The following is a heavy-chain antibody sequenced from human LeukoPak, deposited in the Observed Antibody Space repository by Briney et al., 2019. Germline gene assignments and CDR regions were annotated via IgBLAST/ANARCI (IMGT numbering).Heavy chain of an antibody. CDR2: FDPEDGET. Sequence: ASVKVSRKVSGYTLTELSMHWVRQAPGKGLEWMGGFDPEDGETIYAQKFQGRVTMTEDTSTDTAYMELSSLRSEDTAVYYCATKVFGVVIMSEEAFDTWGQGTMVTVSS. V-gene: IGHV1-24*01. CDR3: ATKVFGVVIMSEEAFDT. J-gene: IGHJ3*02. D-gene: IGHD3-3*01. CDR1: GYTLTELS.